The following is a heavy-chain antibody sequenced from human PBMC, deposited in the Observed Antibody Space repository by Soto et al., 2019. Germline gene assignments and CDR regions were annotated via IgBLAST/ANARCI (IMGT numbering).Heavy chain of an antibody. CDR3: ARAEVADIVVVPAAIFAFDI. Sequence: ASVKVSCKASGYTFTGYYMHWVRQAPGQGLEWMGWINPNSGGTNYAQKFQGWVTMTRDTSISTAYMELSRLRSDDTAVYYCARAEVADIVVVPAAIFAFDIWGQGTMVTVSS. V-gene: IGHV1-2*04. CDR1: GYTFTGYY. D-gene: IGHD2-2*01. CDR2: INPNSGGT. J-gene: IGHJ3*02.